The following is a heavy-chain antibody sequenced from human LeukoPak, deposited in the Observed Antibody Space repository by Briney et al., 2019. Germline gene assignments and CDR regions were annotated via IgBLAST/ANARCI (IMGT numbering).Heavy chain of an antibody. V-gene: IGHV4-34*01. CDR1: GGSFSSYY. CDR3: ARQRKIAAAGTRFDY. J-gene: IGHJ4*02. CDR2: INHSGST. Sequence: PSETLSLTCAVYGGSFSSYYWSWIRHPPGKGLEWIGEINHSGSTNYNPSLKSRVTISVDTSKNQFSLKLSSVTAADTAVYYCARQRKIAAAGTRFDYWGQGTLVTVSS. D-gene: IGHD6-13*01.